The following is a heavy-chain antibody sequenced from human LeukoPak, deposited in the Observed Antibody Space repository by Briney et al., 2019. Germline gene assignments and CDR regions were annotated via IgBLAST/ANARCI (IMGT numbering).Heavy chain of an antibody. CDR1: GDSSTSYW. CDR3: ARRDYNEGGGYSI. J-gene: IGHJ4*02. D-gene: IGHD3-22*01. CDR2: IYLGDSAT. Sequence: GESLKISCQGSGDSSTSYWIDWVRQVPGKGLEWMGIIYLGDSATTYSPSFQGQVSMSVDKSISTAYLQWSSLKASDTAMYYCARRDYNEGGGYSIWGQGTLVTVSS. V-gene: IGHV5-51*01.